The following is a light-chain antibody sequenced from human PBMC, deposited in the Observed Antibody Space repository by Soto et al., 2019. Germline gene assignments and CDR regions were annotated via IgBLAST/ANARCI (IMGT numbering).Light chain of an antibody. CDR1: QSVSSS. V-gene: IGKV3D-15*01. Sequence: EIVMTQSPATLSVSPGERATLSCRASQSVSSSLAWYQQKPGQAPRLLIYGASTRATGIPARFSGSGSGTQFTLTISSLQSEDFAVYYCQQYDNWPPITFGQGTRLEIK. J-gene: IGKJ5*01. CDR3: QQYDNWPPIT. CDR2: GAS.